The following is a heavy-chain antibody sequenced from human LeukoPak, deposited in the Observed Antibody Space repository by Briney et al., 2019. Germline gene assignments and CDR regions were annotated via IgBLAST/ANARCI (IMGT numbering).Heavy chain of an antibody. CDR3: ARRRLMVRGDAEEGPTLLTCYGMDV. D-gene: IGHD3-10*01. CDR2: IYHSGST. J-gene: IGHJ6*02. V-gene: IGHV4-4*02. CDR1: GGSISSSNW. Sequence: SETLSLTCAVSGGSISSSNWWRWVRQPPGKGLGWIGEIYHSGSTNYNPSLKSRVTISVDKSKNQFSLKLSSVTAADTAVYYCARRRLMVRGDAEEGPTLLTCYGMDVWGQGTTVTVSS.